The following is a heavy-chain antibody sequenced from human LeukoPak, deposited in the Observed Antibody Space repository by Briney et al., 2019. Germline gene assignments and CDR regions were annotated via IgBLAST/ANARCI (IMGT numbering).Heavy chain of an antibody. CDR2: ISTDGNHR. CDR3: VRGLAAAGNDGFFDF. J-gene: IGHJ4*02. Sequence: GGSLRLSCAASGFSFRSYAMHWVRQAPGKGPEWVALISTDGNHRYYADSVKGRFTISRDNSKNMLFLQVSVLRVEDTAVFFCVRGLAAAGNDGFFDFWGPGTLVTVSS. V-gene: IGHV3-30*15. D-gene: IGHD6-13*01. CDR1: GFSFRSYA.